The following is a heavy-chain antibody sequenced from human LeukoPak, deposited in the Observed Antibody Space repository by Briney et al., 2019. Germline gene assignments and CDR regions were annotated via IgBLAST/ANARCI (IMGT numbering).Heavy chain of an antibody. CDR1: GGSTSGSSYY. J-gene: IGHJ6*03. Sequence: SETLSLTCTVSGGSTSGSSYYWGWIRQPPGKGLEWIGSIYYSGSTYYNPSLKSRVTISVDTSKNQFSLKLSSVTAADTAVYYCARLAGTYYYYYMDVWGKGTTVTVSS. D-gene: IGHD1-7*01. CDR3: ARLAGTYYYYYMDV. CDR2: IYYSGST. V-gene: IGHV4-39*01.